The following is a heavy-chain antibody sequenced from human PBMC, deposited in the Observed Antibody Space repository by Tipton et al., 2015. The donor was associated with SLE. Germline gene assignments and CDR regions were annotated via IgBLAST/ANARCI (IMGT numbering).Heavy chain of an antibody. CDR3: ARARQKGAINYYDHKFYFDY. Sequence: SLRLSCAASGFTVSSNYLTWVRQAPGKGLEWVSVIYSGGSIYHADSVKGRFTISRDNSKNMLYLEMDNLRAEDTALYYCARARQKGAINYYDHKFYFDYWGQGTLVTVSS. CDR2: IYSGGSI. CDR1: GFTVSSNY. D-gene: IGHD3-22*01. V-gene: IGHV3-66*01. J-gene: IGHJ4*02.